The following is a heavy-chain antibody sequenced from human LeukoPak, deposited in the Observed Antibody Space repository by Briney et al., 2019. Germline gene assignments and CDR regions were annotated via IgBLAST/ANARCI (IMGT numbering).Heavy chain of an antibody. CDR1: GFTFSSYA. J-gene: IGHJ5*02. V-gene: IGHV3-30-3*01. Sequence: QPGRSLRLSCAASGFTFSSYAMHWVRQAPGKGLEWVAVISYDGSNKYYADSVKGRFTISRDNSKNMLYLQMNSLRTEDTAVYYCAKAGSDSWRNWFDLWGQGTLVTVSS. D-gene: IGHD3-10*01. CDR3: AKAGSDSWRNWFDL. CDR2: ISYDGSNK.